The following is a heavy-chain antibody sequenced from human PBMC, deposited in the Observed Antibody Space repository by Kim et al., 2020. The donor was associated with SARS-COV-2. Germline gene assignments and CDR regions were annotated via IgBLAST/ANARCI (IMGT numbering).Heavy chain of an antibody. V-gene: IGHV4-39*01. J-gene: IGHJ4*02. D-gene: IGHD3-22*01. CDR3: ARQDYYDSSGYYYDY. CDR2: IYYSGST. Sequence: SETLSLTCTVSGGSISSSSYYWGWIRQPPGKGLEWIGSIYYSGSTYYNPSLKSRVTISVDTSKNQFSLKLSSVTAADTAVYYCARQDYYDSSGYYYDYWGQGTLVTVS. CDR1: GGSISSSSYY.